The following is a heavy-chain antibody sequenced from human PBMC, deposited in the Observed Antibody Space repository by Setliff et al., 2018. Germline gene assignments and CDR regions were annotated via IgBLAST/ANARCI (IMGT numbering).Heavy chain of an antibody. J-gene: IGHJ4*02. CDR2: ISHSGNT. D-gene: IGHD2-2*01. CDR1: GESFSGYF. Sequence: SETLSLTCSVYGESFSGYFWSWIRQTPEKGLEWIGEISHSGNTNYNPSFKGRFTISRDNAKNTLFLQMNSLRVEETAVYYCARDQDGRGPAADYWGQGTLVTVSS. V-gene: IGHV4-34*01. CDR3: ARDQDGRGPAADY.